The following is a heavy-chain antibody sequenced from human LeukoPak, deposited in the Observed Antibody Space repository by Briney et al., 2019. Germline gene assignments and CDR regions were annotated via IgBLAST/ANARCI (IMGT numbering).Heavy chain of an antibody. CDR2: INWNGGST. D-gene: IGHD3-10*01. Sequence: PGGSLRLSCAASGFTFDDYGMSWVRQAPGKGLEWVSGINWNGGSTGYADSVKGRFTISRDNAKNSLYLQMNSLRAEDTALYHCARVRFGGSGSRGNNWFDPWGQGTLVTVSS. J-gene: IGHJ5*02. V-gene: IGHV3-20*01. CDR3: ARVRFGGSGSRGNNWFDP. CDR1: GFTFDDYG.